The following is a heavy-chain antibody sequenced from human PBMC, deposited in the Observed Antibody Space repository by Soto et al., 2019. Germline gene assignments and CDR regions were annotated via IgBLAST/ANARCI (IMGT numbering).Heavy chain of an antibody. CDR1: GGSISSYY. CDR2: IYYSGST. V-gene: IGHV4-59*08. CDR3: ARHNYDSSGYLGSFDY. D-gene: IGHD3-22*01. J-gene: IGHJ4*02. Sequence: SETLSLTCTVSGGSISSYYWSWIRQPPGKGLEWIGYIYYSGSTNYNPSLKSRVTISVDTSKNQFSLKLSSVTAADTAVYYCARHNYDSSGYLGSFDYWGQGTLVTVSS.